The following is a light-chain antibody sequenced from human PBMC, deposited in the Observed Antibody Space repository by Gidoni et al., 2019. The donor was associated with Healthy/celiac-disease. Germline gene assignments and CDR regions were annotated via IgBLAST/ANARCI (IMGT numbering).Light chain of an antibody. V-gene: IGLV3-19*01. CDR1: SLRSYY. J-gene: IGLJ2*01. CDR3: NSRDSSGNHVV. CDR2: GKN. Sequence: SSELTQDPAVSVAVGQTVRITCQGDSLRSYYASWYQQKPGQAPVLVIYGKNNRPSVIPDRFSGSSSGNTASLTITGAQAEDEADYYCNSRDSSGNHVVFGGGTKLTVL.